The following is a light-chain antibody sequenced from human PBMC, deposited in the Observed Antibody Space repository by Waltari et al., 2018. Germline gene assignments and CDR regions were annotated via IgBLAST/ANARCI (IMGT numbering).Light chain of an antibody. Sequence: QSALTQPASVSGSPAQSITISCTGTSCAVRSYNLVSWYQQHPGKAPKLMIYEVSKRASGVSNRFSGSKSGNTASLTISGLQAEDEADYYCCSYAGSSTHVVFGGGTKLTVL. J-gene: IGLJ2*01. CDR1: SCAVRSYNL. V-gene: IGLV2-23*02. CDR3: CSYAGSSTHVV. CDR2: EVS.